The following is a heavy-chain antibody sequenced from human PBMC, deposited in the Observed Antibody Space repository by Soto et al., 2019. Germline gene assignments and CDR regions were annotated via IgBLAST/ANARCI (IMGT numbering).Heavy chain of an antibody. CDR1: GYTFTNYG. V-gene: IGHV1-18*01. D-gene: IGHD6-13*01. Sequence: QVQLVQSGTEVKKPGASVKVSCKASGYTFTNYGINWVRQAPGQGHEWMGWISGYNGKTNYAQKVQGRVTMTTDTSTSTAYMDLRSLRSDDTAVYYCARGGSSWSAEYYQHWGQGTLVIVSS. J-gene: IGHJ1*01. CDR3: ARGGSSWSAEYYQH. CDR2: ISGYNGKT.